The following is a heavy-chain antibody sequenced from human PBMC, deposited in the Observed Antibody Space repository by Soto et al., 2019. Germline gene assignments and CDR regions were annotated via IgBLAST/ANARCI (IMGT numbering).Heavy chain of an antibody. CDR2: IYPSGNT. Sequence: PSETLSLTCAVYGGSFIGYYWSWIRQPSGKGLEWIGRIYPSGNTNYNPSLKSRVIMSVDTSKDQFSLKLNSVTAADTAVYYCARGSLTMDVWGQGTTVTVSS. D-gene: IGHD1-26*01. V-gene: IGHV4-59*10. CDR1: GGSFIGYY. CDR3: ARGSLTMDV. J-gene: IGHJ6*02.